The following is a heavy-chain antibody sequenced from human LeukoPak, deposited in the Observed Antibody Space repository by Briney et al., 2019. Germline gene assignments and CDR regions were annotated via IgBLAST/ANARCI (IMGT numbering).Heavy chain of an antibody. V-gene: IGHV1-69*13. Sequence: ASVKVPCKASGGTFSSYAISWVRRAPGQGLEWMGGIIPIFGTANYAQKFQGRVTITADESTSTAYMELSSLRSEDTAVYYCASSQGKYYYDSSGYPFDYWGQGTLVTVSS. CDR2: IIPIFGTA. D-gene: IGHD3-22*01. CDR3: ASSQGKYYYDSSGYPFDY. CDR1: GGTFSSYA. J-gene: IGHJ4*02.